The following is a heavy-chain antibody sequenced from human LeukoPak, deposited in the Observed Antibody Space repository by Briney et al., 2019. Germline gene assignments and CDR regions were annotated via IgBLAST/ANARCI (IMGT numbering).Heavy chain of an antibody. D-gene: IGHD4-17*01. CDR1: GGSISSSRKY. J-gene: IGHJ3*02. Sequence: SETLSLTCTVSGGSISSSRKYWGWIRQPPGKGLEWIGSIYYSGRTYYNPSLKSRVTISVDTSRNQLSLKLSSVTAADTAVYYCARLFGDYETPAFDIWGQGTMVTVSS. CDR3: ARLFGDYETPAFDI. CDR2: IYYSGRT. V-gene: IGHV4-39*01.